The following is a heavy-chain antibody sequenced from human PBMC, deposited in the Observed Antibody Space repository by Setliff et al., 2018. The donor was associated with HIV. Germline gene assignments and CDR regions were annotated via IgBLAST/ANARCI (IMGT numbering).Heavy chain of an antibody. V-gene: IGHV4-4*07. CDR1: GGSITSSY. J-gene: IGHJ4*02. CDR3: ARGGSYDTFDY. D-gene: IGHD3-22*01. Sequence: PSETLSLTCTVSGGSITSSYWSWIRQPAGKGLEWIGRINTSGSTNYNPSLKSRVTMSIDTSMKQFSLKLASVTAADTAVYYCARGGSYDTFDYWGQGTLVTAPQ. CDR2: INTSGST.